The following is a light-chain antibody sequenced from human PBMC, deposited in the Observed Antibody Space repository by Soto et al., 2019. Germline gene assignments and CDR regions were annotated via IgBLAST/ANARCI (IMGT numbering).Light chain of an antibody. V-gene: IGKV3-15*01. CDR2: DTS. CDR3: QPYNNWPLT. J-gene: IGKJ4*01. Sequence: EIVLTQSPATLSLSPGERATLSCRASQNISSHLAWYQQKPGQAPRLLIYDTSTRATGVPARFSGSRSGPEFTLTITSLQPEDFAIYYCQPYNNWPLTFGQGTKVDTK. CDR1: QNISSH.